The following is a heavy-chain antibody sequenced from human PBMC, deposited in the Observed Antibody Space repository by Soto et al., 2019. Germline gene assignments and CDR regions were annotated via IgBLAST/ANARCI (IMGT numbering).Heavy chain of an antibody. V-gene: IGHV1-46*01. CDR2: INPSGGST. Sequence: ASAKVSCKASGYTFISYYMHWVRQAPGQGLEWMGIINPSGGSTSYAQRFQGRVTMTRDTSTSTVYMELSSLTSEDTAVYYCARGLYTDTYYFDYWGQGALVTVSS. D-gene: IGHD2-2*02. CDR1: GYTFISYY. CDR3: ARGLYTDTYYFDY. J-gene: IGHJ4*02.